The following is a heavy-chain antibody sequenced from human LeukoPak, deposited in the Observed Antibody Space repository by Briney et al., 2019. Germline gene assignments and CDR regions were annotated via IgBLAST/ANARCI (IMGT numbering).Heavy chain of an antibody. J-gene: IGHJ5*02. CDR2: IYYSGST. CDR3: ARQSSSWYEINWFDP. CDR1: GGSISSYY. V-gene: IGHV4-59*08. D-gene: IGHD6-13*01. Sequence: SETLSLTCTVSGGSISSYYWSWIRQPPGKGREWIGNIYYSGSTNYNPSLKSRVTISVDTSKKQFSLKLSSVTAADTAVYYCARQSSSWYEINWFDPWGQGTLVTVSS.